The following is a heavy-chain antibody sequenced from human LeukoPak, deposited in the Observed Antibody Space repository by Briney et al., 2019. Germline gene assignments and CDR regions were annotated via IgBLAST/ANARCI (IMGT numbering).Heavy chain of an antibody. V-gene: IGHV3-30-3*01. Sequence: GGSLRLSCAASGFTFSSYAMHGVRQAPGKGLEWVAVIAYDGSNKYYADSVRGGFTISRENSKNTLYLEINTLRAEDTAVYYCARDRNGYGDSGGLYYYGMDVWGQGTTVTVSS. J-gene: IGHJ6*02. CDR1: GFTFSSYA. CDR2: IAYDGSNK. D-gene: IGHD4-17*01. CDR3: ARDRNGYGDSGGLYYYGMDV.